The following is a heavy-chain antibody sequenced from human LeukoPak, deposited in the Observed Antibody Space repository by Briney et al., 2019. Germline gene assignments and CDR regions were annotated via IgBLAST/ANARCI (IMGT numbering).Heavy chain of an antibody. J-gene: IGHJ1*01. CDR2: ISSSSSYI. V-gene: IGHV3-21*01. Sequence: GGSLRLSCAASGFTFSSYSMNWVRQAPGKGLEWVSSISSSSSYIYYADSVKGRFTISRDNAKNSLYLQMNSLRAEDTAVYYCARGPPYCSSTSCYVEYFQHWGQGTLVTVSS. CDR3: ARGPPYCSSTSCYVEYFQH. CDR1: GFTFSSYS. D-gene: IGHD2-2*01.